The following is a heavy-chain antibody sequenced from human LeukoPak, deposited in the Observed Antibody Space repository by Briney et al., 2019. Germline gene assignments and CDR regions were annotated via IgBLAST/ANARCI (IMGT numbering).Heavy chain of an antibody. Sequence: PSETLSLTCTVSGGSIRSYYWSWIRQPAGKGLEWIGRIYASGTTIYNPSLKSRVTMSVDTSKNQFSLKLSSVTAADTAVYYCARSHVGTTGWFDPWGQGTLVTVSS. CDR3: ARSHVGTTGWFDP. V-gene: IGHV4-4*07. CDR2: IYASGTT. D-gene: IGHD1-7*01. CDR1: GGSIRSYY. J-gene: IGHJ5*02.